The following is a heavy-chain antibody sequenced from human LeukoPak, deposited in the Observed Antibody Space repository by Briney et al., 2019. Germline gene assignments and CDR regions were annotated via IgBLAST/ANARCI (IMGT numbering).Heavy chain of an antibody. D-gene: IGHD3-16*01. CDR3: ARARGDSPRIYYYMDV. V-gene: IGHV4-30-4*01. Sequence: SETLSLTCSVSGDSISIGDYRWSWIRQSPGKGLEWIGYIYYIGTAYYNPSLRSRVSLSADTSKNQFSLKLNSVTVADSAVYFCARARGDSPRIYYYMDVWGKGTTVTVSS. J-gene: IGHJ6*03. CDR2: IYYIGTA. CDR1: GDSISIGDYR.